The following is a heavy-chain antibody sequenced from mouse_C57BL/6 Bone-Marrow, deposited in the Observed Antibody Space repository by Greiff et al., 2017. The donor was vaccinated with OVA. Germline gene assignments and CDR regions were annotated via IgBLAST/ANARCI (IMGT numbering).Heavy chain of an antibody. CDR3: ARNVGGSYWFAY. CDR1: GFSLTSYG. J-gene: IGHJ3*01. V-gene: IGHV2-2*01. CDR2: IWSGGST. Sequence: VQLQQSGPGLVQPSQSLSITCTVSGFSLTSYGVHWVRQSPGKGLEWLGVIWSGGSTDYNAAFISRLSISKDNSKSQVFFKMNSLQADDTAIYYCARNVGGSYWFAYWGQGTLVTVSA. D-gene: IGHD1-1*02.